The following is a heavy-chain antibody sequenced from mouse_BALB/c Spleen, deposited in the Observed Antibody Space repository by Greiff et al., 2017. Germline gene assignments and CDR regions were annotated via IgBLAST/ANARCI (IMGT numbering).Heavy chain of an antibody. CDR3: ARCLWLRRDYYAMDY. D-gene: IGHD2-2*01. Sequence: VQLKESGPGLVKPSQSLSLTCTVTGYSITSDYAWNWIRQFPGNKLEWMGYISYSGSTSYNPSLKSRISITRDTSKNQFFLQLNSVTTEDTATYYCARCLWLRRDYYAMDYWGQGTSVTVSS. CDR2: ISYSGST. V-gene: IGHV3-2*02. CDR1: GYSITSDYA. J-gene: IGHJ4*01.